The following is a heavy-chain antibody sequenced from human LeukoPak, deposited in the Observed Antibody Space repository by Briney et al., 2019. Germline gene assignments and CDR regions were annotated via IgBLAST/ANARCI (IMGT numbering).Heavy chain of an antibody. J-gene: IGHJ6*02. CDR2: IKQDGSEK. CDR1: GFTFSSYS. D-gene: IGHD4-23*01. CDR3: ATFQYDYGGTLYGMDV. Sequence: GGSLRLSCAASGFTFSSYSMNWVRQAPGKGLEWVANIKQDGSEKYYVDSVKGRFTISRDNAKNSLYLQMNSLRAEDTAVYYCATFQYDYGGTLYGMDVWGQGTTVTVSS. V-gene: IGHV3-7*01.